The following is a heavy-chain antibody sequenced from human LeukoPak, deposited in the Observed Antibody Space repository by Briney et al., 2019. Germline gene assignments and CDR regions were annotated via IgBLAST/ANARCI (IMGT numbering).Heavy chain of an antibody. D-gene: IGHD6-19*01. Sequence: GGSLSLSCAVSGFTFSDHFLDWVRRAPGKGLEWVGRSRNKAKSYTTEYAASVKGRFTISRDDSKNSLYLQMNSLETEDTAVYYCVRVGSVSGSDYLDYWGQGTLVTVSS. CDR3: VRVGSVSGSDYLDY. V-gene: IGHV3-72*01. CDR2: SRNKAKSYTT. CDR1: GFTFSDHF. J-gene: IGHJ4*02.